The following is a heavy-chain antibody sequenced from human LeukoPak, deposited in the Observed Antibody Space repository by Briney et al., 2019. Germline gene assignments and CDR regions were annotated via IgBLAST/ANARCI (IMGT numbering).Heavy chain of an antibody. CDR1: VHTFTIEY. CDR2: INPSGGST. Sequence: RASVKVSCKASVHTFTIEYMHCVPDAPGQGREWMGIINPSGGSTSYAQKLQGRVIMTRDTSTSTVYMELSSLRSEDTAVYYCARGMPRTTFNYWGQGTLVTVSS. V-gene: IGHV1-46*01. CDR3: ARGMPRTTFNY. D-gene: IGHD1-1*01. J-gene: IGHJ4*02.